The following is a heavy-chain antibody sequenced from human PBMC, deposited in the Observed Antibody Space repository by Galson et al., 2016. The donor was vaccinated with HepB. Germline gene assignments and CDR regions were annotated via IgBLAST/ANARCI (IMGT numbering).Heavy chain of an antibody. CDR2: IYYSGST. V-gene: IGHV4-59*01. CDR3: ARGGYSSTWYYFDY. Sequence: SETLSLTCTVSGGSIRNFYWSWIRQPPGKGLEWIGYIYYSGSTNYNPSLKSRVTISVDTSKKQFSLKLSSVTAADTAVYYCARGGYSSTWYYFDYWGQGTLVTVSS. D-gene: IGHD6-13*01. J-gene: IGHJ4*02. CDR1: GGSIRNFY.